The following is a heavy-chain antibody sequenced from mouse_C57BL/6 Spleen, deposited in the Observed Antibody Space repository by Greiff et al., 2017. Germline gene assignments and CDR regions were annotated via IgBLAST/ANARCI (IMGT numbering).Heavy chain of an antibody. CDR1: GYTFTSYW. Sequence: QVQLQQPGAELVKPGASVKLSCKASGYTFTSYWMHWVKQRPGQGLEWIGMIHPNSGSTNYNEKFKSKATLTVAKSSSTAYMQLSSLTSEDSAVYYCARNYYGSSGYWGQGTTLTVSS. CDR3: ARNYYGSSGY. J-gene: IGHJ2*01. CDR2: IHPNSGST. D-gene: IGHD1-1*01. V-gene: IGHV1-64*01.